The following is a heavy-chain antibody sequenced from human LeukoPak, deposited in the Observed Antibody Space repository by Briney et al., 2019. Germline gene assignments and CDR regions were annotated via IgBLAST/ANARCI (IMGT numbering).Heavy chain of an antibody. CDR2: ISSSSSYT. J-gene: IGHJ2*01. V-gene: IGHV3-11*06. CDR3: ARDRQQMDREGYFDL. D-gene: IGHD6-13*01. Sequence: GGSLRLSCAASGFTFSDYFMSWIRQAPGKGLEWVSYISSSSSYTNYADSVKGRFTISRDNAKNSLYLQMNSLRDEDTAVYYCARDRQQMDREGYFDLWGRGTLVTVSS. CDR1: GFTFSDYF.